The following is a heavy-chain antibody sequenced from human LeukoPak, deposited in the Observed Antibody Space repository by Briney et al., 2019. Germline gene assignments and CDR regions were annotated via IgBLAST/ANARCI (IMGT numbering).Heavy chain of an antibody. CDR2: INPLRGIT. V-gene: IGHV1-46*01. J-gene: IGHJ5*02. CDR3: TRTIGYRPVAGLKEKWFDP. D-gene: IGHD6-19*01. Sequence: ASVKVSCKASGYTFTDYYVHWVRQAPGLGLEWMGIINPLRGITIYAQKFQGRVTMTSDTSTNPVYMELSSLISEDTAVYYCTRTIGYRPVAGLKEKWFDPWGQGTLVTVSS. CDR1: GYTFTDYY.